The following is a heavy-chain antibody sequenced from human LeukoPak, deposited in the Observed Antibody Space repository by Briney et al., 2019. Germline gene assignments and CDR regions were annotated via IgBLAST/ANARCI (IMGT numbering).Heavy chain of an antibody. CDR3: ARAGWDGYNFLPDY. CDR1: GGSISSYY. V-gene: IGHV4-59*01. D-gene: IGHD5-24*01. J-gene: IGHJ4*02. Sequence: PSQTLSLTCTVSGGSISSYYWSWIRQPPGKGLEWIGYIYYSGSTNYNPSLKSRVTISVDTSKNQFSLKLSSVTAADTAVYYCARAGWDGYNFLPDYWGQGTLVTVSS. CDR2: IYYSGST.